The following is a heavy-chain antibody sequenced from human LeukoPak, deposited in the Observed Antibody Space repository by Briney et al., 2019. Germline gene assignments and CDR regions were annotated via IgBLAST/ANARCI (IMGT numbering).Heavy chain of an antibody. Sequence: PSGTLSLTCAVSGGSISSNNFWSWIRQPAGKGLEWIGHIYTSGTTNYSPSLKSRVTISVDTSKNQFSLKLSSVTAADTAVYYCARYWVGYSYDGSLDYYYMDVWGKGTTVTISS. CDR3: ARYWVGYSYDGSLDYYYMDV. CDR1: GGSISSNNF. V-gene: IGHV4-61*09. CDR2: IYTSGTT. D-gene: IGHD5-18*01. J-gene: IGHJ6*03.